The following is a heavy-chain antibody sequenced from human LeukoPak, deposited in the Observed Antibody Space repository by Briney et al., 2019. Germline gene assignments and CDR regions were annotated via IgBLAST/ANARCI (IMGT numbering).Heavy chain of an antibody. J-gene: IGHJ4*02. CDR2: IIPIFGTA. Sequence: GSSVKVSCKASGGTFSSYAISWVRQAPGQGLEWMGRIIPIFGTANYAQKFQGRVTITTDEYTSTAYMELSSLRSEDTAVYYCARDPRPSYDSSDYYYPGDYWGQGTLVTVSS. CDR3: ARDPRPSYDSSDYYYPGDY. D-gene: IGHD3-22*01. CDR1: GGTFSSYA. V-gene: IGHV1-69*05.